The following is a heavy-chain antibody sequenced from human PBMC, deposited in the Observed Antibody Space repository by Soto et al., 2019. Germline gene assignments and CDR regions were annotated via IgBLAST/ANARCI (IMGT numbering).Heavy chain of an antibody. CDR1: GYTFTTYS. CDR2: INPNSGGT. D-gene: IGHD3-10*01. CDR3: ARDRGTYGLNPPDY. Sequence: GASVKVSCKASGYTFTTYSMHWVRQAPGQGLEWMGWINPNSGGTNYAQKFQGWVTLTRDTSISTFYMELSSLKADDTAVYYCARDRGTYGLNPPDYWGQGTQVTVSS. J-gene: IGHJ4*02. V-gene: IGHV1-2*04.